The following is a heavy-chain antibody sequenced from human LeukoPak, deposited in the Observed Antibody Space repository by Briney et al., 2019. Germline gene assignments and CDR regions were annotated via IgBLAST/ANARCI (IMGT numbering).Heavy chain of an antibody. CDR1: GGSISSYY. D-gene: IGHD1-26*01. CDR3: ASGSSIKYYYYGMDV. V-gene: IGHV4-59*01. J-gene: IGHJ6*02. Sequence: SETLSLTCTVSGGSISSYYWSWIRQPPGKGLEWIGYIYYSGSTNYNPSLKSRVTISVDTSKNQFSLKLSSVTAADTAVYYCASGSSIKYYYYGMDVWGQGTTVTVSS. CDR2: IYYSGST.